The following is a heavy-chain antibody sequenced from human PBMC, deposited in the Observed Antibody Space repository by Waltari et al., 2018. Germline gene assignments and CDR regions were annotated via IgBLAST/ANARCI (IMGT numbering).Heavy chain of an antibody. Sequence: EVRLVESGGGLVQPGGSVGFALLVSGSGFRGYEMYWCRQAPGKGLEWVSFSNPGGDTMYYADSVKGRFTSSRDNTQNSLYLQMNSLTPDDTAVYYCASTYSSMWYGWLDPWGQGTRVTVSS. J-gene: IGHJ5*02. V-gene: IGHV3-48*03. CDR3: ASTYSSMWYGWLDP. CDR1: GSGFRGYE. D-gene: IGHD6-13*01. CDR2: SNPGGDTM.